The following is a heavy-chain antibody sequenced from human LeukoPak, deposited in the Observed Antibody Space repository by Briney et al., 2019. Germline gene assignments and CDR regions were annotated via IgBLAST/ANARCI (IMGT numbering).Heavy chain of an antibody. CDR1: GDSVSSSPYY. CDR3: ARLRDGRWLLEY. V-gene: IGHV4-39*01. Sequence: RTSETLSLTCTVSGDSVSSSPYYWGWIRQPPGKGLEWIASIRHRGNTFYNPSFKSRVTISVDTSNNRLSLRLSSVTAADTAVYYCARLRDGRWLLEYWGQGTLVTVSS. J-gene: IGHJ4*02. D-gene: IGHD3-10*01. CDR2: IRHRGNT.